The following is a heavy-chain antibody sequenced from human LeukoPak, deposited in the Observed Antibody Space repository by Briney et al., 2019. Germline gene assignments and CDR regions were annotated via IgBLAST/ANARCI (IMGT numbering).Heavy chain of an antibody. CDR1: GFTFSDYY. V-gene: IGHV3-11*06. Sequence: GGSLRLSCVVSGFTFSDYYMNWIRQAPGKGLEWLSYISGSSSHTLYADSVKGRFTISRDNTKNSLYLQMNTLRAEDTAVYYCARFELDSGGYASNFDSWGQGTWSPSPQ. CDR2: ISGSSSHT. D-gene: IGHD3-22*01. CDR3: ARFELDSGGYASNFDS. J-gene: IGHJ4*02.